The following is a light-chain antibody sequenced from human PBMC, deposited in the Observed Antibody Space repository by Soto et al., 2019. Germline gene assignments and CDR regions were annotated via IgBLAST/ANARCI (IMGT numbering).Light chain of an antibody. CDR1: QSVSGY. Sequence: EIVLTKSPATLSLSPGERATLSCRASQSVSGYLVWYQQKPGQAPRLLIYRASTRATGIPARFNASGSGTDFTLTISDLEPEDVAVYYCQQRTNWPITFGQGTRLEIK. V-gene: IGKV3-11*01. J-gene: IGKJ5*01. CDR2: RAS. CDR3: QQRTNWPIT.